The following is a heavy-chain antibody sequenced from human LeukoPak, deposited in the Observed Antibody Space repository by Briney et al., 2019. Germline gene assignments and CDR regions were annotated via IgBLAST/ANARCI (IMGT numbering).Heavy chain of an antibody. CDR3: ASFRGSGSYYSPYYYMDV. CDR2: TSSSDAGT. D-gene: IGHD3-10*01. CDR1: GFTLSTYA. V-gene: IGHV3-23*01. J-gene: IGHJ6*03. Sequence: GGSLRLSCAASGFTLSTYAMSWVRQTPGKGLEWVAATSSSDAGTYHADSVRGRFTISRDNSKNSLYLQMNSLRAEDTAVYYCASFRGSGSYYSPYYYMDVWGKGTTVTISS.